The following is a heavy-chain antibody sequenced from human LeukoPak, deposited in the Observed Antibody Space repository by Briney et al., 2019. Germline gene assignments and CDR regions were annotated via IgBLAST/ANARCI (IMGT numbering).Heavy chain of an antibody. CDR3: AKATGYLL. CDR1: GFTFSSYG. CDR2: IRSKAYGGTT. V-gene: IGHV3-49*04. Sequence: GGSLRLSCAASGFTFSSYGMSWVRQAPGKGLEWVGFIRSKAYGGTTEYAASVKGRFTISRDDSKSIAYLQMNSLKTEDTAVYYCAKATGYLLWGQGTLVTVSS. D-gene: IGHD1-14*01. J-gene: IGHJ4*02.